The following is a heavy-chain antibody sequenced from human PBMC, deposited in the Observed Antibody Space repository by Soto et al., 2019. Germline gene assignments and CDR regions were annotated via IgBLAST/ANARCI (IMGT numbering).Heavy chain of an antibody. J-gene: IGHJ5*02. Sequence: GASVKVSFKASGYTFTRYALHCLRQAPGQRLEWMGWINAGNGNTKYSQKFQGRVTITTDTSASTAYMELSSLRSEDTAVYFCARDWYGDNWFDPWGQGTLVTVSS. CDR3: ARDWYGDNWFDP. V-gene: IGHV1-3*01. CDR2: INAGNGNT. CDR1: GYTFTRYA. D-gene: IGHD4-17*01.